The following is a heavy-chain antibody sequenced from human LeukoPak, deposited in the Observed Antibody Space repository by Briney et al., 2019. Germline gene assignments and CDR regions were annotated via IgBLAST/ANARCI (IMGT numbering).Heavy chain of an antibody. CDR3: AGDSYSSSWHFDY. D-gene: IGHD6-13*01. CDR2: IYHSGST. CDR1: GYTISGGYY. V-gene: IGHV4-38-2*02. Sequence: PSETLSLTCAVSGYTISGGYYWGWIRQPPGKGLEWIGSIYHSGSTYYNPSLKSRVTISVDTSKNQFSLKLSSVTAADTAVYYCAGDSYSSSWHFDYWGQGTLVTVSS. J-gene: IGHJ4*02.